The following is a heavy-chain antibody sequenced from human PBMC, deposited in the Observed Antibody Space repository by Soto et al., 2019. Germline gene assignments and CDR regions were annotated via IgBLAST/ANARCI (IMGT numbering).Heavy chain of an antibody. CDR3: AAHYTIIIGYYMNV. D-gene: IGHD3-10*01. J-gene: IGHJ6*03. Sequence: SVKVSGKASVRAFSGYSISRVRQAPGQRHERMGRIIPILGIANYAQKSQGRVTITADKSTSTAYMELSSLRSEDTAVYYCAAHYTIIIGYYMNVWGEGTTVTVSS. V-gene: IGHV1-69*02. CDR1: VRAFSGYS. CDR2: IIPILGIA.